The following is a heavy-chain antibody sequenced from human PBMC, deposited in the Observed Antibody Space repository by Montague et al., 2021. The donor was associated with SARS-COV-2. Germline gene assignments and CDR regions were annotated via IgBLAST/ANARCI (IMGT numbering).Heavy chain of an antibody. J-gene: IGHJ4*02. CDR2: VYYSRSS. CDR1: GDSVSHDF. D-gene: IGHD1-26*01. CDR3: VRDPAPSGSGTFYDY. Sequence: SETLSLTCTVSGDSVSHDFWTWIRQPQGKGLEWIGYVYYSRSSSYNPSLRGRVSIAVDTSKNQFSLRLSTVTAADTATYYCVRDPAPSGSGTFYDYWGQGTLVAVSS. V-gene: IGHV4-59*02.